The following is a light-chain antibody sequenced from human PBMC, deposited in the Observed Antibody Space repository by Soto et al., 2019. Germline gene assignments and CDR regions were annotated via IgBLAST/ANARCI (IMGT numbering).Light chain of an antibody. Sequence: QSALTQPASVSGSPGQSITISCTGASSDFGNFNYVSWYQQHPGKVPKLIIYEDTSRPSGVSNRFSGSKSDNTASLTISGLQAEDEAYYYCSSYTSINTQLFGGGTKLTVL. V-gene: IGLV2-14*01. CDR2: EDT. J-gene: IGLJ3*02. CDR1: SSDFGNFNY. CDR3: SSYTSINTQL.